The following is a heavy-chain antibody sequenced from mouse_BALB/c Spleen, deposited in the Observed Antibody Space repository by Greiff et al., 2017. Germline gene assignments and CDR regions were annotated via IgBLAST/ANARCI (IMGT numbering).Heavy chain of an antibody. J-gene: IGHJ2*01. CDR3: TRANY. Sequence: EVHLVESGGGLVKPGGSLKLSCAASGFTFSSYTMSWVRQTPEKRLEWVATISSGGSYTYYPDSVKGRFTISRDNAKNTLYLQMSSLKSEDTAMYYCTRANYWGQGTTLTVSS. CDR1: GFTFSSYT. CDR2: ISSGGSYT. V-gene: IGHV5-6-4*01.